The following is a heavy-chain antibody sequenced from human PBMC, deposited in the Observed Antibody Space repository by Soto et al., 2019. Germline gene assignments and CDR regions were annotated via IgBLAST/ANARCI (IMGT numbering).Heavy chain of an antibody. V-gene: IGHV1-69*02. CDR2: IIPILDIT. Sequence: QVQLVQSGAEVKKPGSSVKVSCKAAGGTFSNSTINWVRQAPGQGLEWMGRIIPILDITNHAQRFQGRVTMTADKSTTTAYMELSSLTSEDTAVYYCARQLVRDDFYYYYHMDVWGTGTTVTVSS. CDR3: ARQLVRDDFYYYYHMDV. D-gene: IGHD6-19*01. J-gene: IGHJ6*03. CDR1: GGTFSNST.